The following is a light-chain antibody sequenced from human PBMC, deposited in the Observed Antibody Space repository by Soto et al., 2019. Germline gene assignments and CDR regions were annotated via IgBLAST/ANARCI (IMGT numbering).Light chain of an antibody. CDR2: GAT. CDR3: QQYNNWPPL. V-gene: IGKV3-15*01. Sequence: EIVMTQSPATLSVSPGERATLSCRASQSVSSNLAWYEQKPGQAPRRLIYGATTRATGIPARFSGSGSGTEFTLTFSSLQSADFAVYYCQQYNNWPPLFGGGTKVEIK. CDR1: QSVSSN. J-gene: IGKJ4*02.